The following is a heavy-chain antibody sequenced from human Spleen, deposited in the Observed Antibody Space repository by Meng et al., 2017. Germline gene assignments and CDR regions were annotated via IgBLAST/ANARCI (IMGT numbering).Heavy chain of an antibody. D-gene: IGHD6-13*01. Sequence: SETLSLTCTVSGGSVSSGSYYWSWIRQPPGKGLEWIGYIYYSGSTNYNPSLKSRVTISVDTSKNQFSLKLSSVTAADTAVYYCARDRSDSWTEYWGQGTLVTVSS. CDR2: IYYSGST. CDR3: ARDRSDSWTEY. V-gene: IGHV4-61*01. CDR1: GGSVSSGSYY. J-gene: IGHJ4*02.